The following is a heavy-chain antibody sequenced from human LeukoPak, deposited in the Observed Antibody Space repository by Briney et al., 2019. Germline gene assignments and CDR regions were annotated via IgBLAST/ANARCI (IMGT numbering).Heavy chain of an antibody. D-gene: IGHD3-10*01. J-gene: IGHJ4*02. CDR1: GFTFSSYG. Sequence: GGSLRLSCAASGFTFSSYGMHWVRQAPGKGLEWVAVIWYDGSNKYYADSVKGRFTISRDNSKNTLYLQMNSLRAEDTAVYYCARERLGGPTFDYWGQGTLVTVSS. V-gene: IGHV3-33*01. CDR3: ARERLGGPTFDY. CDR2: IWYDGSNK.